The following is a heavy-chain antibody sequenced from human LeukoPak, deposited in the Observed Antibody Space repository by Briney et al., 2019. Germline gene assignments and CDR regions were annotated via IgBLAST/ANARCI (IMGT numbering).Heavy chain of an antibody. J-gene: IGHJ5*02. CDR2: INPSGGST. Sequence: ASVKVSCKASGYTFTSYYMHWVRQAPGQGLEWMGIINPSGGSTSYAQKFQGRVTMTRDTSTSTVYMELSSLRSEDTAVYYCARAARIAALGFGVRWFDRWGQGTLVTVCS. CDR1: GYTFTSYY. CDR3: ARAARIAALGFGVRWFDR. V-gene: IGHV1-46*01. D-gene: IGHD6-13*01.